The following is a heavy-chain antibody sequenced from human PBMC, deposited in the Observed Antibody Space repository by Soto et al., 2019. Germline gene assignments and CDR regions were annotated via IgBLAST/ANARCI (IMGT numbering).Heavy chain of an antibody. D-gene: IGHD1-1*01. Sequence: XSVKVSCKLSGYTLLELSIHWVRQAPVKGLEWMGGYDPEDAKTIYAQKSQGRVIMTEDTSTNTAYLEVRGLRYEDTAVYYCASQNWRWREQFDHWGQGTLVTVSS. V-gene: IGHV1-24*01. CDR3: ASQNWRWREQFDH. CDR1: GYTLLELS. CDR2: YDPEDAKT. J-gene: IGHJ4*02.